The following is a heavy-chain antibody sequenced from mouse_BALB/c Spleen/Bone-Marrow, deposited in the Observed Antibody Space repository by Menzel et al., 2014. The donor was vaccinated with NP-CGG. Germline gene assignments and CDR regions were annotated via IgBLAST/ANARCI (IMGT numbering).Heavy chain of an antibody. D-gene: IGHD1-2*01. Sequence: QVQLQQSAAELARPGASVKMSCKASGYTFTSYTMHWVKQRPGQGLEWIGYINPSSGYTEYIQKFKDKTTLTADKSSSTAYMQLSSLTSEDSAVYYCARWYYGYVGFAYWGQGTLVTVSA. CDR3: ARWYYGYVGFAY. CDR1: GYTFTSYT. V-gene: IGHV1-4*02. CDR2: INPSSGYT. J-gene: IGHJ3*01.